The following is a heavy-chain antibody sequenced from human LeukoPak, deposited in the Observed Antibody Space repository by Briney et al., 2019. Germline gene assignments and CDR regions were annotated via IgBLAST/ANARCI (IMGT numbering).Heavy chain of an antibody. V-gene: IGHV3-23*01. CDR1: GFTFSNYG. CDR2: ISGSGGST. Sequence: GGSLRLSCAASGFTFSNYGMGWVRQAPGKRLEWVSAISGSGGSTYNVDSVKGRFTISRDNSKNTLYLQMNSLRAEDTAVYYCARRAGAYSHPYDYWGQGTLVTVSS. J-gene: IGHJ4*02. D-gene: IGHD4/OR15-4a*01. CDR3: ARRAGAYSHPYDY.